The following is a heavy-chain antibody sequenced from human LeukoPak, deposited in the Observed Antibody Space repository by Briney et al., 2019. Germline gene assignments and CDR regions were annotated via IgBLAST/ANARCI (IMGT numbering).Heavy chain of an antibody. CDR3: ARGGTYYPCIDY. CDR1: GYTFSTTY. V-gene: IGHV1-18*01. D-gene: IGHD1-26*01. CDR2: ISAYNGKT. J-gene: IGHJ4*01. Sequence: HGASVKVSCKASGYTFSTTYINWVRQAPGRGLEWMGRISAYNGKTSYAQKFQGRVTMTTDSSTTTAYMDLASLRSDDTAVYYCARGGTYYPCIDYWGQGTLVTVSS.